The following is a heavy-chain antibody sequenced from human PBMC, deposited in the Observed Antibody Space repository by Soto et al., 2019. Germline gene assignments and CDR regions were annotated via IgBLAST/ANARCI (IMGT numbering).Heavy chain of an antibody. V-gene: IGHV1-24*01. CDR2: FDPEDGET. CDR3: ATEYQSADWLLFHY. D-gene: IGHD3-9*01. CDR1: GYTLTDLS. J-gene: IGHJ4*02. Sequence: QVQLVQSGSEVKKPGASVKVSCKVSGYTLTDLSMHGARQAPGKGLERMRGFDPEDGETIYAQKFQGKVTMTEDSSTSTAYMGLSSLSSDDTAVYECATEYQSADWLLFHYRGQGTLFTVAS.